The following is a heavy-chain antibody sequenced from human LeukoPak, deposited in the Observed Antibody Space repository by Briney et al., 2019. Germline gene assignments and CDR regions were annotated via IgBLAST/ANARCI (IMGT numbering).Heavy chain of an antibody. J-gene: IGHJ3*02. V-gene: IGHV1-2*02. CDR1: GYTFTTHD. CDR3: ARATPRDGDAFDI. D-gene: IGHD1-14*01. Sequence: GASVMVSCKASGYTFTTHDINWLRQAPGQGLEWMGWINPNSGGTNYAQKFQGRVTMTRDTSISTAYMELSSLRSEDTAVYYCARATPRDGDAFDIWGQGTMVTVSS. CDR2: INPNSGGT.